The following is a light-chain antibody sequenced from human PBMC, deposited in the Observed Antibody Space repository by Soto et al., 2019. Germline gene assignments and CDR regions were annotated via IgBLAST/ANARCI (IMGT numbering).Light chain of an antibody. CDR2: AAS. Sequence: IQMTQSPSSLSPSVGDRVTISCRASQDIRNNLGWYQQKPGKAPELLIFAASKLESGVPSRFSGRGSGTDFTLTISSLQPEDFATYFCLQDYKYPRTFGQGTKVDIK. CDR3: LQDYKYPRT. CDR1: QDIRNN. J-gene: IGKJ1*01. V-gene: IGKV1-6*02.